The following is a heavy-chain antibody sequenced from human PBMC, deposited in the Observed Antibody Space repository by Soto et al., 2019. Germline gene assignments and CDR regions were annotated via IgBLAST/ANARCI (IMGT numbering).Heavy chain of an antibody. V-gene: IGHV3-66*01. CDR1: GFTVSSNY. CDR3: AREWSTAGSFDY. J-gene: IGHJ4*02. Sequence: EVQLVESGGGLVQPGGSLRLSCAASGFTVSSNYMSWVRQAPGKGLEWVSVIYSGGSTYYADSVKGRFTISRDNSKNTRYLQMNSLRAEDTAVYYCAREWSTAGSFDYWGQGTLVTVSS. D-gene: IGHD6-13*01. CDR2: IYSGGST.